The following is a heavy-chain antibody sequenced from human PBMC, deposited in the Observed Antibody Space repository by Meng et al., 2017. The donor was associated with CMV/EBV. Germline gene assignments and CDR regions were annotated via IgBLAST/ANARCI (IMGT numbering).Heavy chain of an antibody. CDR2: IYYSGST. V-gene: IGHV4-39*07. CDR1: AGSISSSSYY. J-gene: IGHJ5*02. CDR3: ARDRDIVVVPGDPWFDP. Sequence: RRRQEAVQGLVKPSETLSLTCTVSAGSISSSSYYWGWIRQPPGKGLEWIGSIYYSGSTYYNPSLKSRVTISVDTSKNQFSLKLSSVTAADTAVYYCARDRDIVVVPGDPWFDPWGQGTLVTVSS. D-gene: IGHD2-2*01.